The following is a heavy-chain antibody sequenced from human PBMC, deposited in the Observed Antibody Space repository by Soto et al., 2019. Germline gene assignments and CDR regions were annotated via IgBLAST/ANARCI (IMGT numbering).Heavy chain of an antibody. J-gene: IGHJ6*02. D-gene: IGHD2-8*01. V-gene: IGHV3-48*02. Sequence: GGSLRLSCAASGFTFSTYSMNWVRQAPGEGLEWVSYISSSGSPIYYADSVKGRFTISRDNAKNSLSLQMNSLRDEDTAVYYCARNGGMDVWGQGTTVTVSS. CDR1: GFTFSTYS. CDR2: ISSSGSPI. CDR3: ARNGGMDV.